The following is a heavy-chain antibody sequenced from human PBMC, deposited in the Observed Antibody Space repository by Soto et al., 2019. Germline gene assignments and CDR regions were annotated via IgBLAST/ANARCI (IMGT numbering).Heavy chain of an antibody. V-gene: IGHV3-33*08. CDR1: GFTFSSYA. Sequence: PGGSLRLSCAASGFTFSSYAMSWVRQAPGKGLEWVAAIRYNGSNKYYADSVKGRFTISRDNSKNTVYLQMNSLRAEDTAVYYCARDHIALDYWGQGTQVTVSS. CDR3: ARDHIALDY. CDR2: IRYNGSNK. D-gene: IGHD6-13*01. J-gene: IGHJ4*02.